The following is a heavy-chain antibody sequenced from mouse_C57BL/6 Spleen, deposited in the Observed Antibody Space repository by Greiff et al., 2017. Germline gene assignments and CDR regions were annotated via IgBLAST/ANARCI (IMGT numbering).Heavy chain of an antibody. CDR1: GYSFTDYS. CDR2: INPDYGTT. CDR3: ARLDDYAEVYGAMDY. Sequence: EVQVQQSGGGLVKPGASVKISCKASGYSFTDYSMNWVRQSPGKSLEWIAVINPDYGTTSYNQKLKGQATVTVDKSSSTAYMQLNSLTSEDSAVYYSARLDDYAEVYGAMDYWGQGTLVTVSA. J-gene: IGHJ4*01. V-gene: IGHV1-39*01. D-gene: IGHD2-4*01.